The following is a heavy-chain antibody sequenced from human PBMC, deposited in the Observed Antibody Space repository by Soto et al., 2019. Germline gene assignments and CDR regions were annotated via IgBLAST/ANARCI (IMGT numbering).Heavy chain of an antibody. CDR1: GGSISSGDYY. CDR2: IYYSGST. V-gene: IGHV4-31*03. CDR3: ARGHDPIVNYYFDY. D-gene: IGHD1-20*01. J-gene: IGHJ4*02. Sequence: PSETLSPTCTVSGGSISSGDYYWSWIRQHPGRGLEWIGYIYYSGSTYYNPSLKSRVTISVDTSKNQFSLKLSSVTAADTAVYYCARGHDPIVNYYFDYWGQGTLVTVSS.